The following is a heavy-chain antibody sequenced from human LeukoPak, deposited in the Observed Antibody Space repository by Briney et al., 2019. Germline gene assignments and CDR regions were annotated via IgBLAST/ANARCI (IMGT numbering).Heavy chain of an antibody. CDR1: GYTFTSYG. Sequence: SVTVSCTASGYTFTSYGISWVRQAPGQGLEWMGGIIPIFGTANYAQKFQGRVTITADESTSTAYMELSSLRSEDTAVYYCARDSLLQMVAAAGTFDYWGQGTLVTVSS. J-gene: IGHJ4*02. CDR3: ARDSLLQMVAAAGTFDY. V-gene: IGHV1-69*13. D-gene: IGHD6-13*01. CDR2: IIPIFGTA.